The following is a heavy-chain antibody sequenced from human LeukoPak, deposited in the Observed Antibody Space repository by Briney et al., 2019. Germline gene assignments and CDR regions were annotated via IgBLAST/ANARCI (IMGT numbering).Heavy chain of an antibody. V-gene: IGHV3-30-3*01. D-gene: IGHD3-9*01. CDR3: ARQGYDILTGYPLPFDY. CDR1: GFTFSSYA. J-gene: IGHJ4*02. CDR2: ISYDGSNK. Sequence: GGSLRLSCAASGFTFSSYAMLWVRQAPGKGLEWVAVISYDGSNKYYADSVKGRFTISRDNSKNTLYLQMNSLRAEDTAVYYCARQGYDILTGYPLPFDYWGQGTLVTVTS.